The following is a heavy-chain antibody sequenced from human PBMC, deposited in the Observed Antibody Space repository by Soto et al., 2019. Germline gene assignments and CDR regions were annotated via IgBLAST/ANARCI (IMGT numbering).Heavy chain of an antibody. D-gene: IGHD2-8*01. V-gene: IGHV3-7*01. CDR3: ARYCATNSCRTDGGLDP. J-gene: IGHJ5*02. Sequence: PGGSLRLSCTASGFTFSSYWMTWVRQAPGKGLEWVANIKQDGSDKKYVDSVKGRFTISRDNAKNSVFLQMKSLRAEDTALYYCARYCATNSCRTDGGLDPSGPGPLLPVSS. CDR2: IKQDGSDK. CDR1: GFTFSSYW.